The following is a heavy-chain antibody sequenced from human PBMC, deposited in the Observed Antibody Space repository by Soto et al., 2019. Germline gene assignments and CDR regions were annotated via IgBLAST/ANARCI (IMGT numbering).Heavy chain of an antibody. CDR3: ARGIIGSTVNTRTSPFDY. V-gene: IGHV4-31*03. CDR2: IYYSGST. J-gene: IGHJ4*02. CDR1: GGSISSGGYY. Sequence: SETLSLTCTVSGGSISSGGYYWSWIRQHPGKGLEWIGYIYYSGSTYYNPSLKSRVTISVDTSKNQFSLKLSSVTAADTAVYYCARGIIGSTVNTRTSPFDYWGQGPLVT. D-gene: IGHD4-17*01.